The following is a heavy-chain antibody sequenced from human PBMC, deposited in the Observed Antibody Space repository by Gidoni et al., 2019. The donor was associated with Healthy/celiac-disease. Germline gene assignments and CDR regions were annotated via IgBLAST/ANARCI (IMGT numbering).Heavy chain of an antibody. CDR1: GYTFTSYA. Sequence: QVQLVQSGAAVKKPGASVKVSCKASGYTFTSYAMHWVRQAPGQRLEWMGWINAGNGNTKYSQKFQGRVTITRDTSASTAYMELSSLRSEDTAVYYCARDRGYCSSTSCYPNWFDPWGQGTLVTVSS. CDR2: INAGNGNT. J-gene: IGHJ5*02. D-gene: IGHD2-2*01. V-gene: IGHV1-3*01. CDR3: ARDRGYCSSTSCYPNWFDP.